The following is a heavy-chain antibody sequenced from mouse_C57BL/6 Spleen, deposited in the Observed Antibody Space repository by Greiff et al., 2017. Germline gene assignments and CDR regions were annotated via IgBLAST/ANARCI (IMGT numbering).Heavy chain of an antibody. CDR2: IDPEDGET. Sequence: EVQLQQSGAELVKPGASVKLSCTASGFNIKDYYMHWVKQRTEQGLEWIGRIDPEDGETKYAPKFQGKATITADTSSNTAYLQLGSLTSEDTAVYYCVRGGSNYEGGFAYWGQGTLVTVSA. J-gene: IGHJ3*01. D-gene: IGHD2-5*01. V-gene: IGHV14-2*01. CDR3: VRGGSNYEGGFAY. CDR1: GFNIKDYY.